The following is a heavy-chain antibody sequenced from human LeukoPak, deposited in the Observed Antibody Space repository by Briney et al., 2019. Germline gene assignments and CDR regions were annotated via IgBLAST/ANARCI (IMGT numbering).Heavy chain of an antibody. CDR3: ARQIASAGTAGFDF. Sequence: ETLSLTCTVSAGSISSYYWSWIRQPAGKGLEWIGRIYSTGSTNYNPSLKTRVTMSVATSKNQCSLRLRSVTAAETAVYYCARQIASAGTAGFDFWGQGALVTVSS. CDR1: AGSISSYY. J-gene: IGHJ4*02. V-gene: IGHV4-4*07. D-gene: IGHD6-13*01. CDR2: IYSTGST.